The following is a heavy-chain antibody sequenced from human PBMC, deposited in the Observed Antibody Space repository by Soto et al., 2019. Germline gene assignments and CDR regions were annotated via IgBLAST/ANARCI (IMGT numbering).Heavy chain of an antibody. CDR3: VKSLYGSGSLAAFDY. CDR2: VSTSGGNT. D-gene: IGHD3-10*01. Sequence: EVQLLDSGGGLVQPGGSLRLSCAASGFTFSSYAMSWVRQAPGKGLEWVSAVSTSGGNTHYADSVKGRFTISRDNSKNTLFLQMNSLRVEDTAVYYCVKSLYGSGSLAAFDYWGQGTLVTVSS. J-gene: IGHJ4*02. CDR1: GFTFSSYA. V-gene: IGHV3-23*01.